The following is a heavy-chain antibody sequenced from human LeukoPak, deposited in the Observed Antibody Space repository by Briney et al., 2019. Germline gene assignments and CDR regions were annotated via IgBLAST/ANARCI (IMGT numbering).Heavy chain of an antibody. CDR2: INHSGST. D-gene: IGHD2-8*02. CDR1: GFTFSSYA. J-gene: IGHJ5*02. V-gene: IGHV4-34*01. Sequence: GSLRLSCAASGFTFSSYAMSWVRQAPGKGLEWIGEINHSGSTNYNPSLKSRVTISVDTSKNQFSLKLSSVTAADTAVYYCARGRLGYCTGGVCYFGAWGQGTLVTVSS. CDR3: ARGRLGYCTGGVCYFGA.